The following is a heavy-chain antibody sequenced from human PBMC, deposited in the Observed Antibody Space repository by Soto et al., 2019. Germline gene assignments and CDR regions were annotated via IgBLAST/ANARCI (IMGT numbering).Heavy chain of an antibody. CDR1: GSSISSGDYY. CDR3: AREDAARIERWFDA. J-gene: IGHJ5*02. D-gene: IGHD6-6*01. CDR2: IYSSGST. Sequence: PPENLSLTCTVSGSSISSGDYYWSCIRQPPGKGLEWIGYIYSSGSTYYNPSLKSRVSISVDTSNNQFSLKLTSVTAADTAVYFCAREDAARIERWFDAWGQGILVTVSS. V-gene: IGHV4-30-4*01.